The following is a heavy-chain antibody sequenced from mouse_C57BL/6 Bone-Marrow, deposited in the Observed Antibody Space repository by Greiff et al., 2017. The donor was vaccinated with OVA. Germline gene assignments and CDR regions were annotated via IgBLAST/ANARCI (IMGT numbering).Heavy chain of an antibody. Sequence: QVQLQQPGAELVKPGASVKLSCKASGYTFTSYWMHWVKQRPGQGLEWIGMIHPNSGSTNYNEKFKSKATLTVDKSSSTAYMQLSSLTSEDSAVYYCARPIYYCGSWFAYWGQGTLVTVSA. CDR3: ARPIYYCGSWFAY. D-gene: IGHD1-1*01. CDR1: GYTFTSYW. J-gene: IGHJ3*01. CDR2: IHPNSGST. V-gene: IGHV1-64*01.